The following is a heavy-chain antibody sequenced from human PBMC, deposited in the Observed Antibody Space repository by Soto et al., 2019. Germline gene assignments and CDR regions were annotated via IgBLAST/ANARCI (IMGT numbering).Heavy chain of an antibody. CDR2: INHSGST. J-gene: IGHJ4*02. CDR3: AREPSYYYGSGSQRPIDY. V-gene: IGHV4-34*01. D-gene: IGHD3-10*01. Sequence: SETLSLTCAVYGGSFSGYYWSWIRQPPGKGLEWIGEINHSGSTNYNPSLKSRVTISVDTSKNQFSLKLSSVTAADTAVYYCAREPSYYYGSGSQRPIDYWGQGTLVTVSS. CDR1: GGSFSGYY.